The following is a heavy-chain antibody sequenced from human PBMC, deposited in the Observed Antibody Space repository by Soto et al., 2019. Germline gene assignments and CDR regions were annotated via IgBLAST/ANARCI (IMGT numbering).Heavy chain of an antibody. Sequence: GASVKVSCKASGYTFTSYCISWVRQAPGQGLEWMGWISAYNGNTNYAQNLQGRVTMTRDTSTNTVYMELSSLRSEDTAVYYCARGLTSGDYWGQGTLVTVSS. J-gene: IGHJ4*02. CDR1: GYTFTSYC. CDR3: ARGLTSGDY. D-gene: IGHD7-27*01. V-gene: IGHV1-18*01. CDR2: ISAYNGNT.